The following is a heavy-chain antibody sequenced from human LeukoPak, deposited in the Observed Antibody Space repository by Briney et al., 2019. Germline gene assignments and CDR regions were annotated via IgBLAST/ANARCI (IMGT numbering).Heavy chain of an antibody. Sequence: SETLSLTCTVSGGSISSYYWSWIRQPPGKGLEWIGYIYYSGSTNYNPSLKSRVTISVDTSKNQFSLKLSSVTAADTAVYYCARDRDSSGLDYWGQGTLVTVSS. D-gene: IGHD6-19*01. V-gene: IGHV4-59*01. J-gene: IGHJ4*02. CDR1: GGSISSYY. CDR3: ARDRDSSGLDY. CDR2: IYYSGST.